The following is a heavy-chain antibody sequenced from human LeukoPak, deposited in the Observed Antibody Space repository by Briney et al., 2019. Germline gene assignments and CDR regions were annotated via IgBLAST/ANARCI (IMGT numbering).Heavy chain of an antibody. CDR2: INHSGST. J-gene: IGHJ5*02. CDR1: GGSFSGYY. D-gene: IGHD3-10*01. V-gene: IGHV4-34*01. CDR3: ARRGFFSSGSYYNRTWFDP. Sequence: SETLSLTCAVYGGSFSGYYWSWIRQPPGKGLEWIGEINHSGSTNYNPSLKSRVTISVDTSKNQFSLKLSSVTAADTAVYYCARRGFFSSGSYYNRTWFDPWGQGTLVTVSS.